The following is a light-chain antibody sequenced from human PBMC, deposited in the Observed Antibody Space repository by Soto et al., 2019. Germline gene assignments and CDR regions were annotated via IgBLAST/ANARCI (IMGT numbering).Light chain of an antibody. J-gene: IGKJ1*01. CDR1: QSINNW. CDR3: QQYNSNSWT. V-gene: IGKV1-5*01. Sequence: DIQMTQSPSTLSASVGDRVTVTCRASQSINNWLAWYQQRPGKAPKLLIYDASSLESGVPSRFSGSGSGTEFTLTISSLQPDDFATYYCQQYNSNSWTFGQGTKVETK. CDR2: DAS.